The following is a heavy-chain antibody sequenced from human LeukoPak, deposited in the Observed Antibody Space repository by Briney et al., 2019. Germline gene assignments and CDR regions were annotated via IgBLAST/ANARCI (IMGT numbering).Heavy chain of an antibody. CDR3: GRDVDAGVDY. CDR2: TYYRSKWNN. Sequence: SQTLSLTCALSGDSVTSNIAAWNWIRQSPSRGLEWLGRTYYRSKWNNEYAASVKSRITITPDTSKNQFSVHLNSMTPEDTAVYYCGRDVDAGVDYWGQGTLVTVSS. J-gene: IGHJ4*02. V-gene: IGHV6-1*01. CDR1: GDSVTSNIAA. D-gene: IGHD7-27*01.